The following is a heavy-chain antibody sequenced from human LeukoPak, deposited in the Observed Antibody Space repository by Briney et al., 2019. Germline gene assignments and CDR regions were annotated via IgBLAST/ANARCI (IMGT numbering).Heavy chain of an antibody. V-gene: IGHV3-53*01. Sequence: GGSLRLSCAASGFTVSSNYMSWVRQAPGKGLEWVSVIYSSGSTYYADSVKGRFTISRDNSKNTLYLQMNSLRAEDTAVYYCARRMATADDYWGQGTLVTVSS. CDR2: IYSSGST. CDR3: ARRMATADDY. J-gene: IGHJ4*02. CDR1: GFTVSSNY. D-gene: IGHD5-24*01.